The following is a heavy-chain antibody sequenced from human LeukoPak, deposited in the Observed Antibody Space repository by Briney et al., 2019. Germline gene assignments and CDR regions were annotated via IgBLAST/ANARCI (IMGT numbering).Heavy chain of an antibody. V-gene: IGHV1-2*02. CDR3: AGTPHDFWSGYSLYYFDY. J-gene: IGHJ4*02. Sequence: ASVKVSCKASGYTFTGYYMHWVRQAPGQGLEWMGWINPNSGGTNYAQKFQGRVTMTRDTSISTAYMELSGLRSDDTAVYYCAGTPHDFWSGYSLYYFDYWGQGTLVTVSS. CDR2: INPNSGGT. D-gene: IGHD3-3*01. CDR1: GYTFTGYY.